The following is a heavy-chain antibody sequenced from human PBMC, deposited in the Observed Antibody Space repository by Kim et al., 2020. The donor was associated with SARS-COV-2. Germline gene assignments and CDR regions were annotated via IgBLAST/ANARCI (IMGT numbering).Heavy chain of an antibody. CDR1: GFTFDDYA. D-gene: IGHD6-13*01. J-gene: IGHJ3*02. CDR2: ISWNSGSI. CDR3: AMGTSWAPHAFDI. V-gene: IGHV3-9*01. Sequence: GGSLRLSCAASGFTFDDYAMHWVRQAPGKGLEWVSGISWNSGSIGYADSVKGRFTISRDNAKNSLYLQMNSLRAEDTALYYCAMGTSWAPHAFDIWGQGTMVTVSS.